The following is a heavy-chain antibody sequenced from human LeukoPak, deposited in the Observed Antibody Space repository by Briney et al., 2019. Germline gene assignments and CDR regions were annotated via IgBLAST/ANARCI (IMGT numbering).Heavy chain of an antibody. Sequence: GGSLRLSCVASRFTFGRYWMSWVRQVPGKGLECVADINQDESEAYYADSVKGRFTISRDNGKSSLYLQMNNLRAEDTAIYHCTSSLSCGGRCHPYYLDFWGQGTLVTVSS. CDR1: RFTFGRYW. D-gene: IGHD2-15*01. CDR2: INQDESEA. V-gene: IGHV3-7*01. CDR3: TSSLSCGGRCHPYYLDF. J-gene: IGHJ4*02.